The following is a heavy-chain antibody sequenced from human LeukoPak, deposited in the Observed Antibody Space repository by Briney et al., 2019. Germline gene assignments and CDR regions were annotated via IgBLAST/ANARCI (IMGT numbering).Heavy chain of an antibody. J-gene: IGHJ5*02. D-gene: IGHD2/OR15-2a*01. CDR3: ARGGIDIVTVPVSNWFDP. Sequence: ASVKVSCKASGYTFINYGITWVRQAPGQGLEWMGWSSPYNGKTNYAQKLQGRVTMTTDTSTNTACMELRSLRSDDTAVYYCARGGIDIVTVPVSNWFDPWGQGTLVTVSS. CDR2: SSPYNGKT. V-gene: IGHV1-18*01. CDR1: GYTFINYG.